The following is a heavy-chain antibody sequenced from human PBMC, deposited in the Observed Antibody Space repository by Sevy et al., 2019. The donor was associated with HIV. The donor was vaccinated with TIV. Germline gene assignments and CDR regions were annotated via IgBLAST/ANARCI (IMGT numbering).Heavy chain of an antibody. CDR3: ARDSTTRPRVLDY. CDR1: GGSISSYF. Sequence: GSLRLSCSVSGGSISSYFWTWVRQSPGKGLEWIGNIYFTGNTDYSPSLKSRVTLSLDISKSQFSLTLKSVTAADTAIYFCARDSTTRPRVLDYWGQGTLVTVSS. V-gene: IGHV4-59*01. CDR2: IYFTGNT. D-gene: IGHD1-1*01. J-gene: IGHJ4*02.